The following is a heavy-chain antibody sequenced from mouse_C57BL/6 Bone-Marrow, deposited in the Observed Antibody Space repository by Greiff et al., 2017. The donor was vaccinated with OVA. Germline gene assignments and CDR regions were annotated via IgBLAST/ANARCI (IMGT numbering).Heavy chain of an antibody. CDR3: ATLLWLRSRYYFDY. CDR2: INPNNGGT. V-gene: IGHV1-26*01. J-gene: IGHJ2*01. D-gene: IGHD2-2*01. CDR1: GYTFTDYY. Sequence: EVQLQQSGPELVKPGASVKISCKASGYTFTDYYMNWVKQSHGKSLEWIGDINPNNGGTSYNQKFKGKATLTVDKSSSTAYMELRSLTSEDSAVYYCATLLWLRSRYYFDYWGQGTTLTVSS.